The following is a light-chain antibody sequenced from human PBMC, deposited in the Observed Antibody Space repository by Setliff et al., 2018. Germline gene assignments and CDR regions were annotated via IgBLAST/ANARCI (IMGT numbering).Light chain of an antibody. CDR2: EVS. V-gene: IGLV2-14*01. CDR3: SSHSSTGTYV. CDR1: SSDVGYYNY. Sequence: QSVLTQSASVSGSPGQSITISCTGTSSDVGYYNYVSWYQQHPGEAPQLKIYEVSNRPSGVSDRFTGSKSGNTASLTISGLQAGDEADYYCSSHSSTGTYVFGTGTKVTVL. J-gene: IGLJ1*01.